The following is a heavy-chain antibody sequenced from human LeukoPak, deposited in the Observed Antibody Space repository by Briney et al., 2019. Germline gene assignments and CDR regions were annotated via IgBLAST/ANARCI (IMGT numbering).Heavy chain of an antibody. V-gene: IGHV1-69*06. J-gene: IGHJ6*03. CDR3: ARHVDTAMWVGYYMDV. CDR1: GGTFSSYA. D-gene: IGHD5-18*01. CDR2: IIPIFGTA. Sequence: SVKVSCKASGGTFSSYAISWVRQAPGQGLEWMGGIIPIFGTANYAQKFQGRVTITADKSTSTAYMELSSLRSEDTAMYYCARHVDTAMWVGYYMDVWGKGTTVTVSS.